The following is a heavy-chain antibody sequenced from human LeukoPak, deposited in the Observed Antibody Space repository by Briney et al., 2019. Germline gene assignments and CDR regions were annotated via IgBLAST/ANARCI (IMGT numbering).Heavy chain of an antibody. CDR1: GYTFTGYY. D-gene: IGHD6-19*01. CDR2: INPNSGGT. V-gene: IGHV1-2*02. CDR3: ARDIAVAGTNFGY. Sequence: ASVKVSCKASGYTFTGYYMHWVRQAPGQGLEWMGWINPNSGGTNYEQKFQGRITMTRDTSISTAYMELSRLRSDDAAVYYCARDIAVAGTNFGYWGQGTLVTVSS. J-gene: IGHJ4*02.